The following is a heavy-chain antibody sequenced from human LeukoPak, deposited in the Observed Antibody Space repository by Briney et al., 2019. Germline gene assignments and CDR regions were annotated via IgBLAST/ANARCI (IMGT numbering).Heavy chain of an antibody. J-gene: IGHJ4*02. CDR3: TTDPDNSGGDGDFDY. CDR2: IKSKAGGETT. V-gene: IGHV3-15*01. Sequence: KTGGSLRLSCADSGFTFSNAWMSWVRQAPGKGLEWVGLIKSKAGGETTDFAAPVKGRFAISRDDSRNTVYLQMNSLTTEDTAVYYCTTDPDNSGGDGDFDYWGQGTLVTVSS. CDR1: GFTFSNAW. D-gene: IGHD2-21*01.